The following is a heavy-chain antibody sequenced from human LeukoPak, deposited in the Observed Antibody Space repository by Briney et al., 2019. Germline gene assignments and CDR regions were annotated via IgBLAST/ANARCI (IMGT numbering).Heavy chain of an antibody. J-gene: IGHJ4*02. CDR2: ISGSGGST. D-gene: IGHD2-2*01. CDR3: ANQRLYQLLGAPLDY. Sequence: GGSLRLSCAASGFTFSSYAMSWVRQAPGKGLEWVSAISGSGGSTYYADSVKGRFTISRDNSKNTLYLQVNSLRAEDTAVYYCANQRLYQLLGAPLDYWGQGTLVTVSS. CDR1: GFTFSSYA. V-gene: IGHV3-23*01.